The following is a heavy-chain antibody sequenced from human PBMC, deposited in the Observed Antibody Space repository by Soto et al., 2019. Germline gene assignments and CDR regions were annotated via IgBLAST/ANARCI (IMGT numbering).Heavy chain of an antibody. CDR2: IYHSGST. CDR3: AREKTTVTTRDAFDI. CDR1: GGSISSSNW. J-gene: IGHJ3*02. Sequence: QVQLQESAPGLVKPSGTLSLTCAVSGGSISSSNWWSWVRQPPGKGPEWNGDIYHSGSTNYNPSLKGRVTISVDKSRNQFSLKLSSVTAADTAVYYCAREKTTVTTRDAFDIWGQGTMVTVSS. V-gene: IGHV4-4*02. D-gene: IGHD4-17*01.